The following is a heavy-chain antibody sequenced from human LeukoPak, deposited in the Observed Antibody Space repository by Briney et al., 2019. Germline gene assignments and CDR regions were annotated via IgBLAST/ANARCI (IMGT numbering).Heavy chain of an antibody. V-gene: IGHV4-39*07. CDR2: IYYNGNT. D-gene: IGHD5-12*01. CDR3: ARVGYSGYDDRGSFDY. Sequence: PSETLSLTCSVSGGSITNNSYYWAWLRQPPGKGLEWIGNIYYNGNTYYNSSLKSRVTISVDTSKNQFSLRLSSVTAADTAVYYCARVGYSGYDDRGSFDYWGQGTLVTVSS. J-gene: IGHJ4*02. CDR1: GGSITNNSYY.